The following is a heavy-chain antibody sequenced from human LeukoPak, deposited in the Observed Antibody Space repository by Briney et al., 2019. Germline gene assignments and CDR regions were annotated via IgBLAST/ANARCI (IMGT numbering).Heavy chain of an antibody. CDR1: GYTFADYY. V-gene: IGHV1-24*01. J-gene: IGHJ4*02. CDR3: ATDLIAAAGTR. CDR2: FDPEDGET. Sequence: ASVKISCKASGYTFADYYIHWVQQAPGKGLEWMGGFDPEDGETIYAQKFQGRVTMTEDTSTDTAYMELSSLRSEDTAVYYCATDLIAAAGTRWGQGTLVTVSS. D-gene: IGHD6-13*01.